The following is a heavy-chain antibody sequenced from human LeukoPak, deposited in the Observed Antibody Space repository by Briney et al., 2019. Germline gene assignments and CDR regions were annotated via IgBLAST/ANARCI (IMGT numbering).Heavy chain of an antibody. V-gene: IGHV4-39*01. CDR3: ARRGDGVKWEPPVPEGGYYYYYMDV. CDR1: GGSISSSSYY. CDR2: IYYSGST. J-gene: IGHJ6*03. D-gene: IGHD1-26*01. Sequence: PSETLSLTCTVSGGSISSSSYYWGWIRQPPGKGLEWIGSIYYSGSTYYNPSLKSRVTISVDTSKNQFSLKLSSVTAADTAVYYCARRGDGVKWEPPVPEGGYYYYYMDVWGKGTTVTVSS.